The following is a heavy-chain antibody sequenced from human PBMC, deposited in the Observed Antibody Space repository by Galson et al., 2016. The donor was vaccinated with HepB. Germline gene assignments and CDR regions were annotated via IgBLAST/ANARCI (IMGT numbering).Heavy chain of an antibody. CDR2: MSGSGDTT. D-gene: IGHD3-16*01. Sequence: LEWVSVMSGSGDTTNYAASVMGRFTLSRDNSKNTLYLQMSGLRDEDTAIYYCAKILSDAPLGQYYFHFWGRGALVTVSS. CDR3: AKILSDAPLGQYYFHF. J-gene: IGHJ4*02. V-gene: IGHV3-23*01.